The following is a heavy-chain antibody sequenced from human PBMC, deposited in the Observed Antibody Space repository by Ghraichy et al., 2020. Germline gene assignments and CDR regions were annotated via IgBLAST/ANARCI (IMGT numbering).Heavy chain of an antibody. J-gene: IGHJ5*02. CDR3: TRDSVDTAMEGWFDP. CDR2: IRSKAYGGTT. D-gene: IGHD5-18*01. Sequence: GGSLRLSCTASGFTFGDYAMSWFRQAPGKGLEWVGFIRSKAYGGTTEYAASVKGRFTISRDDSKSIAYLQMNSLKTEDTAVYYCTRDSVDTAMEGWFDPWGQGTLVTVSS. V-gene: IGHV3-49*03. CDR1: GFTFGDYA.